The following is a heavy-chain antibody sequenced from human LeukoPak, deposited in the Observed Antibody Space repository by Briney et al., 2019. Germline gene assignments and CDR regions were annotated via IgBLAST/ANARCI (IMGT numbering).Heavy chain of an antibody. Sequence: PTGGSLRLSCAASGFTFSSYGMGWVRQAPGKGLEWVSAISGSGDSTYYADSVKGRFTISRDNSKNTLYLQMNSLRAEDTAVYYCARTYYDILTGYNPYFDYWGQGILVTVSS. CDR2: ISGSGDST. D-gene: IGHD3-9*01. V-gene: IGHV3-23*01. CDR1: GFTFSSYG. CDR3: ARTYYDILTGYNPYFDY. J-gene: IGHJ4*02.